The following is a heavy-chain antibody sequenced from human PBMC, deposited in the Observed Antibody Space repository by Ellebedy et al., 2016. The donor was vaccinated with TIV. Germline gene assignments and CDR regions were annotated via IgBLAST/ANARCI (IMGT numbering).Heavy chain of an antibody. CDR3: ARLSANCGGDCYLSY. Sequence: SETLSLXXTVSGDSLSSGDYYWSWIRQPAGKGLEWIGRIYTSGNTNYNPSLKSRVTMSVDASRHQFALKLSSVTAADTAVYYCARLSANCGGDCYLSYWGQGTLVTVSS. CDR2: IYTSGNT. J-gene: IGHJ4*02. CDR1: GDSLSSGDYY. V-gene: IGHV4-61*02. D-gene: IGHD2-21*01.